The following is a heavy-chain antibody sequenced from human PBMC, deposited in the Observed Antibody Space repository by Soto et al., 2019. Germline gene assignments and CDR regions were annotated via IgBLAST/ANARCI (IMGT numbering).Heavy chain of an antibody. V-gene: IGHV1-2*04. CDR3: ASLGRVLWFGELLSDY. J-gene: IGHJ4*02. Sequence: GASVKVSCKASGYTFTSYGISWVRQAPGQGLEWMGWINPNSGGTNYAQKFQGWVTMTRDTSISTAYMELSRLRSDDTAVYYCASLGRVLWFGELLSDYWGQGTLVTVSS. CDR1: GYTFTSYG. CDR2: INPNSGGT. D-gene: IGHD3-10*01.